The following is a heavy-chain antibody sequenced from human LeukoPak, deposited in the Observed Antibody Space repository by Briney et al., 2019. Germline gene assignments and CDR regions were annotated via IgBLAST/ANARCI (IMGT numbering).Heavy chain of an antibody. CDR1: GGSISSYY. Sequence: SETLSLTCTVPGGSISSYYWSWIRQPPGKGLGWMGYIYYSRSTKYNPSLKSRVTISVDTTKTPFPPNLSSVTTAGTPLYYSGRTNYNPSLKSRVTISVATSKNQFSPKLSSVTAADTAVYYCARSMGDRAGLLLYYFDYWGQGTLVTVSS. J-gene: IGHJ4*02. CDR2: IYYSRST. CDR3: GRTNYNPSLKSRVTISVATSKNQFSPKLSSVTAADTAVYYCARSMGDRAGLLLYYFDY. V-gene: IGHV4-59*03. D-gene: IGHD3-10*01.